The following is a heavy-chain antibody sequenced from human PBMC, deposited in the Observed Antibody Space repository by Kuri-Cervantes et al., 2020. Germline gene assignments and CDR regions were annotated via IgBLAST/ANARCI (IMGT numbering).Heavy chain of an antibody. J-gene: IGHJ6*03. CDR3: ARGRAIFGVALPYYYYYYMDV. Sequence: ESLKISCTVSGGPISSYYWSWIRQPPGKGLEWIGSIYYSGSTYYNPSLKSRVTISVDTSKNQFSLKLSSVTAADTAVYYCARGRAIFGVALPYYYYYYMDVWGKGTTVTVSS. V-gene: IGHV4-59*12. D-gene: IGHD3-3*01. CDR2: IYYSGST. CDR1: GGPISSYY.